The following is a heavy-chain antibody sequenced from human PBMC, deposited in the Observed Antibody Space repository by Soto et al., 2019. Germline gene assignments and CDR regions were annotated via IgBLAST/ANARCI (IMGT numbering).Heavy chain of an antibody. CDR1: KYTFTNYA. CDR2: INAGNGHT. J-gene: IGHJ4*01. D-gene: IGHD3-22*01. Sequence: GASVKVSCKASKYTFTNYAIHWVRQAPGQRLEWMGWINAGNGHTKYSQKFQARVTITRDTSASTAYMELSSLRSEDTAVYYCARGERYYYDSSGYFGFDYWG. CDR3: ARGERYYYDSSGYFGFDY. V-gene: IGHV1-3*01.